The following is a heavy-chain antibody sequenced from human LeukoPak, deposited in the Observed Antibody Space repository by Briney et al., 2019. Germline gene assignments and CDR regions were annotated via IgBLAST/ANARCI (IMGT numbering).Heavy chain of an antibody. D-gene: IGHD3-22*01. Sequence: GGSLRLSCAASGFTLRNYAMGWVRQAPGKGLEWVSAISGSGTITYYADSVKGRFTISRDNSKNTLYLQMSSLRGDDTAIYYCAKDPDHYYDTSAYSFDYWDQGTLVTVSS. CDR3: AKDPDHYYDTSAYSFDY. CDR2: ISGSGTIT. J-gene: IGHJ4*02. V-gene: IGHV3-23*01. CDR1: GFTLRNYA.